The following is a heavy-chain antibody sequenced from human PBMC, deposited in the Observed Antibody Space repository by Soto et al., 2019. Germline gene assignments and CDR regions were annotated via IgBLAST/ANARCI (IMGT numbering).Heavy chain of an antibody. D-gene: IGHD6-19*01. V-gene: IGHV1-69*13. Sequence: GASVKVSCKASGRTFSSYAISWVRQAPGQGLEWMGGIIPIFGTANYAQKFQGRVTITADESTSTAYMELSSLRSEDTAVYYCARGPDSSGWYLGPPPEYFQHWGQGTLVTVSS. CDR1: GRTFSSYA. J-gene: IGHJ1*01. CDR2: IIPIFGTA. CDR3: ARGPDSSGWYLGPPPEYFQH.